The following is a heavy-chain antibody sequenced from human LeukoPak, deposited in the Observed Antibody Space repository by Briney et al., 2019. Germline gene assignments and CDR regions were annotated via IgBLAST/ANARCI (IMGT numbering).Heavy chain of an antibody. V-gene: IGHV4-4*07. CDR1: GGSISSYY. D-gene: IGHD6-25*01. CDR2: IYSSGST. J-gene: IGHJ4*02. Sequence: SETLSLTCIVSGGSISSYYWTWIRQPAGKGLEWIGRIYSSGSTNYNPSLKSRVTMSLDTSKNQFSLNLISVTAADTAVYYCARVSSGGRYDYWGQGTLVTVSS. CDR3: ARVSSGGRYDY.